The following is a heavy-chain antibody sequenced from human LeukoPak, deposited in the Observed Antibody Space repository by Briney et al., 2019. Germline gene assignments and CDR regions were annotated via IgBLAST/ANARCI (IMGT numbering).Heavy chain of an antibody. CDR1: GGTLSSYA. J-gene: IGHJ6*03. D-gene: IGHD3-22*01. CDR2: IIPTFGTA. Sequence: GASVKVSCKASGGTLSSYAISWVRQAPGQGLEWMGGIIPTFGTANYAQKFQGRVTITTDESTTTAYMELSSLRSEDTAVYYCARAGRNYYDSSGYPLLYMDVWGKGTTVTVSS. CDR3: ARAGRNYYDSSGYPLLYMDV. V-gene: IGHV1-69*05.